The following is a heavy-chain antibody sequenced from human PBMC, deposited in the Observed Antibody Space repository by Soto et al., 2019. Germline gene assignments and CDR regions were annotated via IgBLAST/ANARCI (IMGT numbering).Heavy chain of an antibody. CDR1: GGTLRSHA. CDR2: IIPIFGSP. J-gene: IGHJ6*02. Sequence: QVQLVQSGAEVKKPGSSVRVSCKASGGTLRSHAINWVRQAPGHGLGWMGGIIPIFGSPYYAQKFQGRVTTTADESSIRAYMERSSLRSEDTAVYYCAGTVEIPSCHGMDVWGQGTRVTVSS. V-gene: IGHV1-69*01. CDR3: AGTVEIPSCHGMDV. D-gene: IGHD4-4*01.